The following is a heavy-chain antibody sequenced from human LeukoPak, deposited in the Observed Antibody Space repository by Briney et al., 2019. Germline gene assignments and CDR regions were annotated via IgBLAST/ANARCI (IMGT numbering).Heavy chain of an antibody. CDR1: GYTLTELS. Sequence: VASVKVSCKVSGYTLTELSMHWVRQAPGQGLEWMGWISAYNGNTNYAQKLQGRVTMTTDTSTSTAYMELRSLRSDDTAVYYCATVILGTTGTTVTYYYYMDVRGKGTTVTVSS. CDR3: ATVILGTTGTTVTYYYYMDV. D-gene: IGHD1-1*01. CDR2: ISAYNGNT. V-gene: IGHV1-18*01. J-gene: IGHJ6*03.